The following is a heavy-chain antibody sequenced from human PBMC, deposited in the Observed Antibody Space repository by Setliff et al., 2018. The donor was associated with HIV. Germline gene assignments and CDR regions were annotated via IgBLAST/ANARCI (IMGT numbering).Heavy chain of an antibody. J-gene: IGHJ6*03. Sequence: ETLSLTCNVSGASISGYYWSWIRQPPGKGLELIGYISYTGSTNYNPSLKSRVTISVDTSKNQFSLKLSSVTAADTAVYYCARHDGMKAARRYNNDYMDVWGEGTTVTVSS. CDR1: GASISGYY. CDR3: ARHDGMKAARRYNNDYMDV. CDR2: ISYTGST. D-gene: IGHD6-6*01. V-gene: IGHV4-59*08.